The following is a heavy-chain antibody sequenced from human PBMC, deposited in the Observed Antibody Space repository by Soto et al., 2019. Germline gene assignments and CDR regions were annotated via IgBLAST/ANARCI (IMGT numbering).Heavy chain of an antibody. CDR1: GGSFREYH. CDR2: INNSGST. Sequence: QVQLQQWGAGLLKPSETLSLNCAVHGGSFREYHWTWIRQPPGKGLEWIGEINNSGSTNDNPSLKSRVTISRDTSKNQFSLSLSSVTAADTAIYYRARGGYTSGWFRFWGQGILVTVSS. J-gene: IGHJ4*02. V-gene: IGHV4-34*01. CDR3: ARGGYTSGWFRF. D-gene: IGHD6-19*01.